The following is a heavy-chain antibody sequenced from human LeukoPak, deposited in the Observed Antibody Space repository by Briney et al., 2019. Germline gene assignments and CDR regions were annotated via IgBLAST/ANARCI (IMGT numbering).Heavy chain of an antibody. J-gene: IGHJ5*02. CDR1: GFTFSSYW. D-gene: IGHD5-12*01. V-gene: IGHV3-74*01. CDR3: ASDRVYSGYVIWFDP. CDR2: INSDGSST. Sequence: GGSLRLSCAASGFTFSSYWMHWVRQAPGKGLVWVSRINSDGSSTSYADSVKGRFTISRDNAKNTLYVQMTSLRAEETAVYYCASDRVYSGYVIWFDPWGQGTLVSVSS.